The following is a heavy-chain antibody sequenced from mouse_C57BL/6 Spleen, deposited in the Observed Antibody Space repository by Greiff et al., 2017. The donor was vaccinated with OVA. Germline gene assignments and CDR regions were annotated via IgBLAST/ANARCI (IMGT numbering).Heavy chain of an antibody. D-gene: IGHD1-1*01. V-gene: IGHV1-26*01. CDR3: AMGLLLRSFDY. J-gene: IGHJ2*01. Sequence: EVQLQQSGPELVKPGASVKISCKASGYTFTDYYMNWVKQSHGKSLEWIGDITPNNGGTSYNQKLKGKATLTVDKSSITAYMELRSLTSEDSAVYYCAMGLLLRSFDYWGQGTTLTVSS. CDR2: ITPNNGGT. CDR1: GYTFTDYY.